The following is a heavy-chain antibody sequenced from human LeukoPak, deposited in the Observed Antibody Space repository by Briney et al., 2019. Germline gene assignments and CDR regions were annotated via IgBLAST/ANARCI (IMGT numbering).Heavy chain of an antibody. D-gene: IGHD2-8*01. Sequence: SETLSLTCTVSGGSISSYYWSWIRQPPGKGLEWIGYIYYSGSTSYNPSLKSRVTISVDTSKNQFSLKLSSVTAADTAVYYCARGGGVGYYYYYMDVWGKGTTVTISS. J-gene: IGHJ6*03. CDR2: IYYSGST. CDR3: ARGGGVGYYYYYMDV. CDR1: GGSISSYY. V-gene: IGHV4-59*01.